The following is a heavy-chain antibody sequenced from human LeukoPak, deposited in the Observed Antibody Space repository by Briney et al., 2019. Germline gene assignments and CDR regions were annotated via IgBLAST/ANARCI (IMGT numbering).Heavy chain of an antibody. CDR1: GGSFSGYY. D-gene: IGHD3-10*01. CDR2: INHIGST. Sequence: KPSETLSLTCAVYGGSFSGYYWSWIRQPPGKGLEWIGEINHIGSTNYNPSLKSRVTISVDTSKNQFSLKLSSVTAAETAVYYCASLPLRTTMVRGVRPADGWGQGTTVTVSS. J-gene: IGHJ6*02. V-gene: IGHV4-34*01. CDR3: ASLPLRTTMVRGVRPADG.